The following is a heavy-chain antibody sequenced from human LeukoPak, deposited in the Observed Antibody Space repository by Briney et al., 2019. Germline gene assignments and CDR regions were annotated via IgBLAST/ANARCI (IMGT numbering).Heavy chain of an antibody. J-gene: IGHJ5*02. CDR2: INDSGST. Sequence: PSETLSLTCAVYGGSFSGYYWSWIRQPPGKGLEWIGEINDSGSTNYNPSLKSRVTISVDTSKNQFSLKLSSVTAADTAVYYCARGRGGYSSGWYANWFDPWGQGTLVTVSS. CDR1: GGSFSGYY. CDR3: ARGRGGYSSGWYANWFDP. V-gene: IGHV4-34*01. D-gene: IGHD6-19*01.